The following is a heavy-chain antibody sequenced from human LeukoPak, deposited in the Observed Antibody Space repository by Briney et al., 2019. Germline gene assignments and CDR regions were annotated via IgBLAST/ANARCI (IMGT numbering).Heavy chain of an antibody. CDR3: AREESGGYFDY. CDR2: SNPSGVGT. CDR1: GYTFTSYY. D-gene: IGHD2-8*02. V-gene: IGHV1-46*01. J-gene: IGHJ4*02. Sequence: SVNLSCKASGYTFTSYYMHWVRQAPGQGLEWMGVSNPSGVGTNYAQKFQGRVTMTRDTSTTTVYMELSSLRSEDTAVYYCAREESGGYFDYWGKGTLLSVSS.